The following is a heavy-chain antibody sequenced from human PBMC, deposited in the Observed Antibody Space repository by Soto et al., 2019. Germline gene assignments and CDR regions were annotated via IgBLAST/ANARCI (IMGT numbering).Heavy chain of an antibody. Sequence: QVQLVQSGAEVKKPGSSVKVSCKASGGTFSSYTISWVRQAPGQGLEWMGRIIPILGIANYAQKFQGRVTITADKSTSTAYMDLSSLRSEDTAGYYCASGYCSSTSCCDWWGQGTLVTVSS. CDR1: GGTFSSYT. D-gene: IGHD2-2*03. V-gene: IGHV1-69*02. J-gene: IGHJ4*02. CDR2: IIPILGIA. CDR3: ASGYCSSTSCCDW.